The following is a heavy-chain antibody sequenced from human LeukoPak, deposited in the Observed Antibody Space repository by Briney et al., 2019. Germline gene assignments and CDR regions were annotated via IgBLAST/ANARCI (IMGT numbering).Heavy chain of an antibody. CDR3: ARGTRGYSYGNYYYYMDV. Sequence: SETLSLTCAVYGGSFSGYYWSWICQPPGRGLEWIGEINHSGSTNYNPSLKSRVTISVDTSKNQFSLKLSSVTAADTAVYYCARGTRGYSYGNYYYYMDVWGKGTTVTVSS. D-gene: IGHD5-18*01. V-gene: IGHV4-34*01. CDR1: GGSFSGYY. CDR2: INHSGST. J-gene: IGHJ6*03.